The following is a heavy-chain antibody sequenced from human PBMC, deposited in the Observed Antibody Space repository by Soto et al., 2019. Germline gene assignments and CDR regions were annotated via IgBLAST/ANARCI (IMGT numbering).Heavy chain of an antibody. J-gene: IGHJ4*02. V-gene: IGHV2-5*01. CDR2: IYWNDDK. CDR1: EFSLSTSGVG. D-gene: IGHD2-8*01. CDR3: AHRRSCGTVRRCPYYFDY. Sequence: QITLKESGPTLVKPTQTLTLSCTFSEFSLSTSGVGVGWIRQPPGKALEWLALIYWNDDKRYSPSLKSRLTITKDTSKNQVVLTMTSMDPVDTATYYCAHRRSCGTVRRCPYYFDYWGQGTLVTVST.